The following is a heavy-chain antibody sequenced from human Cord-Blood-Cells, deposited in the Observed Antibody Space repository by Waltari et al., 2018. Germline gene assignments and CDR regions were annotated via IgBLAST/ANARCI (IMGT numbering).Heavy chain of an antibody. CDR1: GFTFSSYS. J-gene: IGHJ4*02. CDR2: ISRMRSYI. V-gene: IGHV3-21*01. CDR3: ARDRNGGNYFDY. D-gene: IGHD2-15*01. Sequence: EVQLVESGGGLVKPGGSLRLSCAASGFTFSSYSMNWVRQAPGKVLEGVVSISRMRSYIYYGDSVKGRFTITRDNAKNSLYLQMNSLRAEDTAVYYCARDRNGGNYFDYWGQGTLVTISS.